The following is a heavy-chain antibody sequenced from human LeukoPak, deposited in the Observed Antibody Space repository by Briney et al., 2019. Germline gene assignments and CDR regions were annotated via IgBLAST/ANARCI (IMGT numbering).Heavy chain of an antibody. J-gene: IGHJ5*02. V-gene: IGHV4-30-4*08. CDR3: ARDSWAEYCSSTSCSEDNWFDP. D-gene: IGHD2-2*01. CDR2: IYYSGST. Sequence: SQTLSLTCTVSGGSISSGGYYWSWIRQPPGKGLEWIGYIYYSGSTYYNPSLKSRVTISVDTSKNQFSLKLSSVTAADTAVYYCARDSWAEYCSSTSCSEDNWFDPWGQGTLVTVSS. CDR1: GGSISSGGYY.